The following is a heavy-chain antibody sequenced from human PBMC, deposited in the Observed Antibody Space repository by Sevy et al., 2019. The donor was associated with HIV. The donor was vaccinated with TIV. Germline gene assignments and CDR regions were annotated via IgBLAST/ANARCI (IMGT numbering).Heavy chain of an antibody. CDR2: INHSGST. J-gene: IGHJ4*02. CDR1: GGSFSGYY. V-gene: IGHV4-34*01. Sequence: SETLSLTCAVYGGSFSGYYWSWICQPPGKGLEWIGEINHSGSTNYNPSLKSRVTISVDTSKNQFSLKLSSVTAADTAVYYCARVLLWFGEYDYWGQGTLVTVSS. D-gene: IGHD3-10*01. CDR3: ARVLLWFGEYDY.